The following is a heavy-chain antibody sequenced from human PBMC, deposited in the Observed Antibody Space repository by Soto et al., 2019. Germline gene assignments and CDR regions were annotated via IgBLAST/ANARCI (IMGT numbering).Heavy chain of an antibody. Sequence: GGSLRLSCTASGFTFGDYAMSWVRQAPGKGLEWVGFIRSKAYGGTTEYAASVKGRFTISRDDSKSIAYLQMNSLKTEDTAVYYCTRVVGNYYYYYGMDVWGQGTPVTVSS. CDR2: IRSKAYGGTT. J-gene: IGHJ6*02. CDR1: GFTFGDYA. V-gene: IGHV3-49*04. CDR3: TRVVGNYYYYYGMDV.